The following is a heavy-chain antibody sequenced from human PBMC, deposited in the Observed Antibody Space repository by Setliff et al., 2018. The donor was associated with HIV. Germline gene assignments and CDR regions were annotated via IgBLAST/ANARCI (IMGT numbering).Heavy chain of an antibody. CDR2: INAGDDNT. D-gene: IGHD6-19*01. J-gene: IGHJ4*02. Sequence: ASVKVSCKAFGYTFSTNAIHWVPQAPGQRLEWMGYINAGDDNTRYSEKFQGRVTITRDTSANTAYMELSSLRSEDTAVYSCARGSCSGCYLSDYWGLGTLVTVSS. V-gene: IGHV1-3*01. CDR1: GYTFSTNA. CDR3: ARGSCSGCYLSDY.